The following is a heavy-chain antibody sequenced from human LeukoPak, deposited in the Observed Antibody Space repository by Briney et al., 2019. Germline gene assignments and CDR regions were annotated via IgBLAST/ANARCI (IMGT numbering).Heavy chain of an antibody. J-gene: IGHJ4*02. Sequence: GGSLRLSCAASGFTFSSYGMHWVRQAPGKGLEWVAVIWYDGSNKYYADSVKGRFTISRDNSKDTLDLQMNSLRAEDTAVYYCARDRSYDFWSGYSTPDYWGQGTLVTVSS. CDR2: IWYDGSNK. CDR3: ARDRSYDFWSGYSTPDY. V-gene: IGHV3-33*01. D-gene: IGHD3-3*01. CDR1: GFTFSSYG.